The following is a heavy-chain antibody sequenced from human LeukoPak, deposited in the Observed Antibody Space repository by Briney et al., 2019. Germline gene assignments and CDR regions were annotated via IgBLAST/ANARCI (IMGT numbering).Heavy chain of an antibody. CDR1: GFTFSSYS. CDR2: ISSSSSTI. CDR3: ARDFKDSSGWYTHFDY. J-gene: IGHJ4*02. Sequence: GGSLRLSCAASGFTFSSYSMNWVRQAPGKGLEWVSYISSSSSTIYYADSVKGRFTISRDNAKNSLYLQMNSLRAEDTAVYYCARDFKDSSGWYTHFDYWGQGTLVTVSS. V-gene: IGHV3-48*04. D-gene: IGHD6-19*01.